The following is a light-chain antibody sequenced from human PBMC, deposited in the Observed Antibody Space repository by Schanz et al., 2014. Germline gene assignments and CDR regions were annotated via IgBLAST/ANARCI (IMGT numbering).Light chain of an antibody. CDR3: ASFTRSSTWV. J-gene: IGLJ3*02. V-gene: IGLV2-8*01. Sequence: QSVLTQPPSASGSPGQSVTISCTGTSSDVGGYNFVSWYQQHPGKAPKLMIYEVSNRPSGVPDRFSGSKSGNTASLTVSGLQAEDEADYYCASFTRSSTWVFGGGTKLTVL. CDR2: EVS. CDR1: SSDVGGYNF.